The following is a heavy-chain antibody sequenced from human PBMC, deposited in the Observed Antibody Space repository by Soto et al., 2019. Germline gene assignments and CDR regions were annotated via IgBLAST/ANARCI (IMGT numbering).Heavy chain of an antibody. V-gene: IGHV4-59*01. Sequence: SETLSLTCTVSDGSISKFYWSWIRQPPGKGLEWIGYISSSGNTNYNPSLKSRVSISVDTSKNQFSLNLTSVTAADTAVYYCARAPMVLTRSHFDSWGQGTPVTVSS. CDR1: DGSISKFY. D-gene: IGHD3-22*01. CDR3: ARAPMVLTRSHFDS. J-gene: IGHJ4*02. CDR2: ISSSGNT.